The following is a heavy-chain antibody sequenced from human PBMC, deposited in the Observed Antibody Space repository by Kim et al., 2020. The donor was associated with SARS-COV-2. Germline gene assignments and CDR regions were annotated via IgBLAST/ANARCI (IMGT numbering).Heavy chain of an antibody. V-gene: IGHV3-21*01. Sequence: GGSLRLSCAASGFTFSSYSMNWVRQAPGKGLEWVSSISSSSSYIYYADSVKGRFTISRDNAKNSLYLQMNSLRAEDTAVYYCARGIAVAGTVWGFDYWGQGTLVTVSS. J-gene: IGHJ4*02. CDR1: GFTFSSYS. D-gene: IGHD6-19*01. CDR2: ISSSSSYI. CDR3: ARGIAVAGTVWGFDY.